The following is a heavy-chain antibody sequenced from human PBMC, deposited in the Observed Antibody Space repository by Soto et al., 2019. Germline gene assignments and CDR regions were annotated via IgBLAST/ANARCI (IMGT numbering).Heavy chain of an antibody. CDR3: ARRWLSSSSTLRYNNSGMDV. Sequence: QVQLVQSGAEVKKPGASVKVSCKASGYTFTSDDINWVRQATGQGLEWMGWMNPNSGNTGYAQKFQGRDTMTRNTSISIASRELSSVRSEDTAVYYCARRWLSSSSTLRYNNSGMDVWGQGTTVTVSS. V-gene: IGHV1-8*01. D-gene: IGHD6-6*01. J-gene: IGHJ6*02. CDR1: GYTFTSDD. CDR2: MNPNSGNT.